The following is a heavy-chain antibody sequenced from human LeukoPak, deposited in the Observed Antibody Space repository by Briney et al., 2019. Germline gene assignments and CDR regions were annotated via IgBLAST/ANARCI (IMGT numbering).Heavy chain of an antibody. CDR2: IREAGGGT. J-gene: IGHJ4*02. V-gene: IGHV3-23*01. CDR3: AKGGWLDD. CDR1: GIKLSNYG. D-gene: IGHD6-19*01. Sequence: GGSLRLSCVVSGIKLSNYGMSWVRQAPGKGLEWVSGIREAGGGTKYADSVKGRFTTCRDNSKNTMCLQMSSLRAEDTAVYYCAKGGWLDDWGQGTLVTVSS.